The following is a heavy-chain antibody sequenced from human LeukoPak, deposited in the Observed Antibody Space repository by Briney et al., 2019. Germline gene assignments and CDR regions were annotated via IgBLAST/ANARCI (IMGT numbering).Heavy chain of an antibody. Sequence: GGSLRLSCAASGFTVSSNYMSWVRQAPGKGLEWVSVIYSGGSTYYADSVKGRFTISRDNSKNTLYLQMNSLRAEDTAVYYCAKTGDYSTSFDYWGQGTLATVSS. CDR1: GFTVSSNY. V-gene: IGHV3-66*02. CDR2: IYSGGST. J-gene: IGHJ4*02. CDR3: AKTGDYSTSFDY. D-gene: IGHD4-17*01.